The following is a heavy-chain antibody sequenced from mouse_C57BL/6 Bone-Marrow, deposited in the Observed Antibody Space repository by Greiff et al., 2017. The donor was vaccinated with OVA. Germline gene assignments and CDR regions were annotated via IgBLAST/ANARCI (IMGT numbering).Heavy chain of an antibody. CDR3: AKNDGYYSWYFDY. CDR2: IHPSDSDT. CDR1: GYTFTSYW. V-gene: IGHV1-74*01. J-gene: IGHJ2*01. D-gene: IGHD2-3*01. Sequence: VKLMESGAELVKPGASVKVSCKASGYTFTSYWMHWVKQRPGQGLEWIGRIHPSDSDTNYNQKFKGKATLTVDKSSSTAYMQLSSLTSEDSAVYYCAKNDGYYSWYFDYWGQGTTLTVSS.